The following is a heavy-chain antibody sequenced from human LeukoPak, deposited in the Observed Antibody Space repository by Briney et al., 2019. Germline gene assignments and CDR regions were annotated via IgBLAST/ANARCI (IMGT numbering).Heavy chain of an antibody. J-gene: IGHJ4*02. CDR2: TYTSGST. Sequence: PSETLSLTCTVSGGSISSGSYYWSWIRQPAGKGLEWIGRTYTSGSTNYNPSLKSRVTISVDTSKNQFSLKLSSVTAADTAVYYCASSPTLGLTGPELDYWGQGTLVTVSS. CDR3: ASSPTLGLTGPELDY. V-gene: IGHV4-61*02. D-gene: IGHD3-16*01. CDR1: GGSISSGSYY.